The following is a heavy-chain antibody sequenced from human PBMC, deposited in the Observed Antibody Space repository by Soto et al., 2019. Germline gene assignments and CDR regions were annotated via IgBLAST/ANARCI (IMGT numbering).Heavy chain of an antibody. CDR1: GGSISTYY. CDR2: IYNRGNT. CDR3: ARDREHTYGNCFDP. J-gene: IGHJ5*02. D-gene: IGHD5-18*01. V-gene: IGHV4-59*01. Sequence: LSLTCTVSGGSISTYYWSLIRQPPGKGLDWIGYIYNRGNTNYNPSLKSRVTISLDTSKNQFSLKLSSVTAADTAVYYCARDREHTYGNCFDPWGQGTLVTV.